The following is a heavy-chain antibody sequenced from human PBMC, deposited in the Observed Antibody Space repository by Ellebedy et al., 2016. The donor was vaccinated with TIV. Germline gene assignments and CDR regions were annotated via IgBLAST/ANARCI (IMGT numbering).Heavy chain of an antibody. Sequence: MPSEPLSLTCRLPGCSSSSSDVYWGWLRLPPGEGSECIGSIHQSGSRVYNQSNPSLRRQLTISMDASKNEISLTMRSVTAADTAIYYCFRDTRRLRGTDLWGQGTLVVVSS. CDR1: GCSSSSSDVY. J-gene: IGHJ5*02. CDR3: FRDTRRLRGTDL. V-gene: IGHV4-39*07. CDR2: IHQSG.